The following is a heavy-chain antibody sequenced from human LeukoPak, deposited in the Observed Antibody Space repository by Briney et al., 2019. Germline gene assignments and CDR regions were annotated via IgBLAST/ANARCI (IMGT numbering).Heavy chain of an antibody. J-gene: IGHJ4*02. CDR2: ISAYSGNT. Sequence: GASVKVSCKASGYTFISYGISWVRQAPGQGLEWMGWISAYSGNTIYAQNFQDRVTMTTDTSTSTALMELRSLRSEDTAVYYCAADIAAAGSGDYWGQGTLVTVSS. V-gene: IGHV1-18*01. CDR1: GYTFISYG. D-gene: IGHD6-13*01. CDR3: AADIAAAGSGDY.